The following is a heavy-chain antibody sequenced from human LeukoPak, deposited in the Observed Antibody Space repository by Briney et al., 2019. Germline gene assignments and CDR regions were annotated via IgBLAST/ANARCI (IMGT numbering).Heavy chain of an antibody. D-gene: IGHD3-3*01. J-gene: IGHJ6*03. V-gene: IGHV4-59*11. CDR2: IYHSGST. CDR3: ARVGWLHAYYSYYYLDV. CDR1: EDYINTHY. Sequence: PSETLPLTYTVSEDYINTHYWIWLRQPPGKGLEWIGYIYHSGSTNYNPSLRSRVTISVDTSKGQLSLKLNSVTAADTAVYFCARVGWLHAYYSYYYLDVWGRGTTVTVSS.